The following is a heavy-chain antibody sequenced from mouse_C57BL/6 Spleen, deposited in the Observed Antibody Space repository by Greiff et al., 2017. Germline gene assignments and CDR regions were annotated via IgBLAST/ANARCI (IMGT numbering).Heavy chain of an antibody. CDR1: GYTFTGYK. Sequence: EVQLQQSGPELVKPGASVKMSCKASGYTFTGYKMHWVKQSHGKSLEWIGYINPNNGGTSYNQKFKGKATLTVNKSSSTAYMELRSLTSEDSAVYYCARSLTTLVAPYAMDYWGQGTSLTVSS. J-gene: IGHJ4*01. D-gene: IGHD1-1*01. CDR2: INPNNGGT. CDR3: ARSLTTLVAPYAMDY. V-gene: IGHV1-22*01.